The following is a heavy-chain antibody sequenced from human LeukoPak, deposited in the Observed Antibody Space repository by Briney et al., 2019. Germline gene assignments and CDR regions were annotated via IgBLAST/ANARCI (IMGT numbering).Heavy chain of an antibody. D-gene: IGHD4-17*01. CDR1: GFTFSSYA. J-gene: IGHJ3*02. CDR2: ISGSGGST. V-gene: IGHV3-23*01. CDR3: AKSPVTTTPAGGAFDI. Sequence: PGGSLRLSCAASGFTFSSYAMSWVRQAPGKGLEWVSAISGSGGSTYYADSVKGRFTISRDNSKNTLYLQMNSLRAEDTAVYYCAKSPVTTTPAGGAFDIWGQGTMVTVSS.